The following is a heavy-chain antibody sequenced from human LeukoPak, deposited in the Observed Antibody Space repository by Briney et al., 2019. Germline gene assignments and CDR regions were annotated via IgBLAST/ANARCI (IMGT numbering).Heavy chain of an antibody. V-gene: IGHV3-30*18. CDR3: AKAQYSSGLSPDY. D-gene: IGHD6-19*01. CDR2: ISSDGSNK. Sequence: GGSLRLSCAASGFTFSNYGMHWVRQAPGKGLEWAAVISSDGSNKYYVDSVKGRFTISRDNSKNTLYLQMNSLRAEDTAVYYCAKAQYSSGLSPDYWGQGTLVTVSS. CDR1: GFTFSNYG. J-gene: IGHJ4*02.